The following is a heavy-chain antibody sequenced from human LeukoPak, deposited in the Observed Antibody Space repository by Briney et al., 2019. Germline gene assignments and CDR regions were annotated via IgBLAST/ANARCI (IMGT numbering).Heavy chain of an antibody. J-gene: IGHJ4*02. Sequence: ASVKVSCKASGYTFTGYYMHWVRQAPGQGLEWMGWISAYNGNTNYAQKLQGRVTMTTDTSTSTAYMELRSLRSDDTAVYYCARGATTVVDYWGQGTLVTVSS. CDR2: ISAYNGNT. CDR3: ARGATTVVDY. CDR1: GYTFTGYY. V-gene: IGHV1-18*04. D-gene: IGHD4-23*01.